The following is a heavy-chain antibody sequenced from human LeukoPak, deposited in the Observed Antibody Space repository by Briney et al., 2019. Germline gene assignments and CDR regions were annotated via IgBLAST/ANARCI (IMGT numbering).Heavy chain of an antibody. J-gene: IGHJ4*02. CDR2: IYYSGST. Sequence: SVNLSFNCTGSGGSISSYYWSWIRQRPGQGLMWIGNIYYSGSTNYNPSLKSRVTISVKTSKNQCSVKLRSVTAADTAVYYCARVTGYTIEDYFDYWGQGTLVTVSS. CDR3: ARVTGYTIEDYFDY. D-gene: IGHD3-9*01. CDR1: GGSISSYY. V-gene: IGHV4-59*01.